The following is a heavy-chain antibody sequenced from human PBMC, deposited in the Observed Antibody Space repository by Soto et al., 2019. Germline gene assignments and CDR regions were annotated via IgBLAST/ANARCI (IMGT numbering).Heavy chain of an antibody. D-gene: IGHD6-19*01. CDR1: GFTFSSYA. Sequence: EVQLLESGGGLVQPGGSLRLSCAASGFTFSSYAMSWVRQAPGKGLEWVSAISGSGGSTYYADSVKGRFTISRANAKNPLYVQMTGLRAEDTAVYYCVREWLLRGFDSWGQGTLVTVCS. V-gene: IGHV3-23*01. CDR2: ISGSGGST. J-gene: IGHJ4*02. CDR3: VREWLLRGFDS.